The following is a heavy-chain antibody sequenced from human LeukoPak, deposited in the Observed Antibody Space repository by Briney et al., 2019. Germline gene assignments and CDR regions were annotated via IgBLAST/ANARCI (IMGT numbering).Heavy chain of an antibody. CDR2: IYYSGST. Sequence: SETLSLTCTVSGGSISSYYWSWIRQPPGKGLEWIGYIYYSGSTNYNPSLKSRVTISVDTSKDQFSLKLSSVTAADTAVYYCARVQMSIDAFDIWGQGTMVTVSS. D-gene: IGHD6-6*01. J-gene: IGHJ3*02. V-gene: IGHV4-59*12. CDR1: GGSISSYY. CDR3: ARVQMSIDAFDI.